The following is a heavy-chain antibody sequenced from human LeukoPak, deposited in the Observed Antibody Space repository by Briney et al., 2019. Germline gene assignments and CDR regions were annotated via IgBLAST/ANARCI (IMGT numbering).Heavy chain of an antibody. Sequence: PGGSLRLSCAASGFIVSSNHINWVRQTPAKGLEWVSITYSGDTTYYADSVKGRFTISRDNSKNTLYLQMNSLRVEDTAVYCCARRAGAYSHPYDYWGQGTLVTVSS. D-gene: IGHD4/OR15-4a*01. CDR2: TYSGDTT. CDR1: GFIVSSNH. V-gene: IGHV3-66*04. CDR3: ARRAGAYSHPYDY. J-gene: IGHJ4*02.